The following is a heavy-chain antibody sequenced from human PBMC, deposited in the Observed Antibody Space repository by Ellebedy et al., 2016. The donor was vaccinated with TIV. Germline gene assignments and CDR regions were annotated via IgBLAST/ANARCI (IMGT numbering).Heavy chain of an antibody. CDR2: ISNDGTGE. CDR1: GFTLSSYI. D-gene: IGHD2-15*01. Sequence: PGESLRLSCAASGFTLSSYIMHWVRQAPGKGLEWVAMISNDGTGEFYADSVKGRFSIYRDNSENTVYLQMNSLRAEATAVYYCARDHFHCSPNNCAPVTVPNYPAGVWGRGTLVTVSA. CDR3: ARDHFHCSPNNCAPVTVPNYPAGV. J-gene: IGHJ4*02. V-gene: IGHV3-30-3*01.